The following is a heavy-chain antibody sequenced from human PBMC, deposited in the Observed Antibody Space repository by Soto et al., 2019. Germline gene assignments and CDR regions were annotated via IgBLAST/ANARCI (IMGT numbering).Heavy chain of an antibody. CDR2: IYYSGST. Sequence: PSETLSLTCTVSGGSISSGDYYWSWIRQPPGKGLEWIGYIYYSGSTYYNPSLKSRVTISVDTSKNQFSLKLSSVTAADTAVYYCARGVLDYDFWSGYRTYYYYGMDVWGQGTTVTVSS. J-gene: IGHJ6*02. V-gene: IGHV4-30-4*01. CDR1: GGSISSGDYY. D-gene: IGHD3-3*01. CDR3: ARGVLDYDFWSGYRTYYYYGMDV.